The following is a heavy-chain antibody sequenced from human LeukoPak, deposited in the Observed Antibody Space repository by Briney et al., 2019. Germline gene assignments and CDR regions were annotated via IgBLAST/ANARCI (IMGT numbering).Heavy chain of an antibody. V-gene: IGHV4-39*01. CDR1: GGSISSSSYY. D-gene: IGHD2-21*02. CDR2: IYYSGST. Sequence: SEALSLTCTVSGGSISSSSYYWGWIRQPPGKGLEWIGSIYYSGSTYYNPSLKSRVTISVDTSKNQFSLKLSSVTAADTAVYYCARGIVVVTAIGDWDAFDIWGQGTMVTVSS. CDR3: ARGIVVVTAIGDWDAFDI. J-gene: IGHJ3*02.